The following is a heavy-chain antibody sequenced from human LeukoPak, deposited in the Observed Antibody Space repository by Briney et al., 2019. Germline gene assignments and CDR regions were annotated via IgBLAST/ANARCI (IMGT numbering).Heavy chain of an antibody. CDR1: GGSITSTNY. CDR2: SNLQGST. V-gene: IGHV4-4*02. CDR3: AREGGPYRPLDY. Sequence: PSETLSLTCGVSGGSITSTNYWTWVRQPPGKGLEWIGESNLQGSTNYNPSLMGRVAMSVDMSENHISLQLNSVTAADTAVYYCAREGGPYRPLDYSGQGTLVTVSS. J-gene: IGHJ4*02.